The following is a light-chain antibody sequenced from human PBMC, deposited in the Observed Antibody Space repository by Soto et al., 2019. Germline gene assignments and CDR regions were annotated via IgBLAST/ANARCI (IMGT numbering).Light chain of an antibody. J-gene: IGLJ2*01. Sequence: QSALTQPPSASGSPGQSVTISCTGTSSDAGGYNYVSWYQQHPGKAPKLMIYEVSKRPSGVPDRFSGSKSGNTASLTVSGLQAEDEDDYYCSSYAGSNNYVVFGGGTKLTVL. CDR1: SSDAGGYNY. CDR3: SSYAGSNNYVV. CDR2: EVS. V-gene: IGLV2-8*01.